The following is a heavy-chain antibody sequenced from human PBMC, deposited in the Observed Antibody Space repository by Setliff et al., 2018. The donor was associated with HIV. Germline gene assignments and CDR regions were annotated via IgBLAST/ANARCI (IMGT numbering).Heavy chain of an antibody. J-gene: IGHJ5*02. D-gene: IGHD2-15*01. V-gene: IGHV3-49*03. CDR1: GFTFGDYP. CDR2: IRTKAYGGTT. CDR3: TRGGRPTDENVWFDP. Sequence: PGGSLRLSCTTSGFTFGDYPMGWFRQAPGKGLEWVSFIRTKAYGGTTEYAASVEGRFTISRDDSKSIAYLQMNSLRTEDTAVYYCTRGGRPTDENVWFDPWGQGTLVTVSS.